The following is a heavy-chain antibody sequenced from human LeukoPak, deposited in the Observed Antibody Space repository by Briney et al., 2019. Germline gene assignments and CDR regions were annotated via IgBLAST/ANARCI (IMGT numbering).Heavy chain of an antibody. Sequence: PSETLSLTCTVSGGSISSSSYYWSWIRQPAGKGLEWIGRIYTSGSTNYNPSLKSRVTMSVDTSKNQFSLKLSSVTAADTAVYYCARENDYYDSNGYPDYWGQGTLVTVSS. CDR2: IYTSGST. CDR1: GGSISSSSYY. V-gene: IGHV4-61*02. CDR3: ARENDYYDSNGYPDY. D-gene: IGHD3-22*01. J-gene: IGHJ4*02.